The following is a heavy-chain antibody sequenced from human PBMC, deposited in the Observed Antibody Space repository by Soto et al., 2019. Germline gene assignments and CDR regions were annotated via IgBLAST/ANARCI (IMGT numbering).Heavy chain of an antibody. CDR1: GFTFSSYA. D-gene: IGHD1-26*01. V-gene: IGHV3-23*01. J-gene: IGHJ4*02. Sequence: VPLLESGGGLVQPGGSLRLSCAASGFTFSSYAMRWVRQAPVKGLEWVSAISGSGGSTYYADSVKGRFTISRDNSKNTLYLQMNSLRAEDTAVYYCARRGSGSYYDSWGQGTLVTVSS. CDR2: ISGSGGST. CDR3: ARRGSGSYYDS.